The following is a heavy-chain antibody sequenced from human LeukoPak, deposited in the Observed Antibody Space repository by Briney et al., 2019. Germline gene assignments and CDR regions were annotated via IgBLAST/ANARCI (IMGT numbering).Heavy chain of an antibody. CDR1: RFTFTNYW. V-gene: IGHV3-30*03. CDR3: ARLLTTVTMFDY. Sequence: PGGSLRLSCAASRFTFTNYWMSWVRQVPGKGLEWVAVISYDGTNKYYADSVKGRFTISRDNSKNTLYLQMNSLRAEDTAVYYCARLLTTVTMFDYWGQGTLVTVSS. D-gene: IGHD4-17*01. CDR2: ISYDGTNK. J-gene: IGHJ4*02.